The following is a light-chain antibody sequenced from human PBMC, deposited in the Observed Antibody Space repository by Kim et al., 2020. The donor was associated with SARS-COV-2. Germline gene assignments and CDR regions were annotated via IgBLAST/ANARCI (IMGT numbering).Light chain of an antibody. J-gene: IGLJ2*01. CDR3: NSRDSNDNVV. V-gene: IGLV3-19*01. CDR1: SLRSYY. Sequence: SSELTQDPAVSVALGQTVRITCQGDSLRSYYATWYQQKPGQAPILVIYGKNNRPSGIPDRFSGSSSGNTASLTITGAQAKDEADYYCNSRDSNDNVVFGGGTSLTVL. CDR2: GKN.